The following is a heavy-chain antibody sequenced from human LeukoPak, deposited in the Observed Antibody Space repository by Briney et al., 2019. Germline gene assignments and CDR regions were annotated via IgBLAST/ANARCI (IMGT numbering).Heavy chain of an antibody. V-gene: IGHV3-20*01. CDR3: GRDRSYGSFDY. CDR2: TGGST. CDR1: GFTFNNYG. J-gene: IGHJ4*02. D-gene: IGHD5-18*01. Sequence: GGSLRLPCAASGFTFNNYGMNWVRQVPGKGLEWVSGTGGSTGYADSVKGRFTISRDNAKNSLYLQMNNLRAEDTALYHCGRDRSYGSFDYWGQGTLVTVSS.